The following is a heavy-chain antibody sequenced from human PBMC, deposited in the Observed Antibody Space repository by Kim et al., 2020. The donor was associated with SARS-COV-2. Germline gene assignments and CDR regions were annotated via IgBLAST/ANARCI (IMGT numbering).Heavy chain of an antibody. Sequence: ALAVKRRMRINPDTSKNQVSLQLNSVTPEDTAVYYCARDSVEVARKPFDVWGQGTMVTVSS. V-gene: IGHV6-1*01. D-gene: IGHD6-19*01. CDR3: ARDSVEVARKPFDV. J-gene: IGHJ3*01.